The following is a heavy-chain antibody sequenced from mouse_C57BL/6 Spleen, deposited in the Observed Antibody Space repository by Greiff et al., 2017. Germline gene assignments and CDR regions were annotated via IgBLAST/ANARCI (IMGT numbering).Heavy chain of an antibody. CDR1: GYTFTSYW. J-gene: IGHJ2*01. V-gene: IGHV1-52*01. CDR3: VTTVGDFDY. D-gene: IGHD1-1*01. Sequence: QVQLQQPGAELVKPGASVKLSCKASGYTFTSYWMHWVKQRPIQGLEWIGNIDPSDSETHYNQKFKDKATLTVDKSSSTAYMQLSSLTSEDSAVYYCVTTVGDFDYWGQGTTRTVSS. CDR2: IDPSDSET.